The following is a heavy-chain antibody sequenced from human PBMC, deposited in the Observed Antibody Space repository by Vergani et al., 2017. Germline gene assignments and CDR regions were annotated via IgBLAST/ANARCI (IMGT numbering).Heavy chain of an antibody. CDR3: ARHELGWDFDY. CDR2: IYTSGST. CDR1: GGSISSYY. J-gene: IGHJ4*02. Sequence: QVQLQQWGAGLLKPSETLSLTCTVSGGSISSYYWSWIRQPPGKGLEWIGYIYTSGSTNYNPSLKSRVTISVDTAKNQFSLKLSSVTAADTAVYYCARHELGWDFDYWGQGTLVTVSS. V-gene: IGHV4-4*09. D-gene: IGHD2-21*01.